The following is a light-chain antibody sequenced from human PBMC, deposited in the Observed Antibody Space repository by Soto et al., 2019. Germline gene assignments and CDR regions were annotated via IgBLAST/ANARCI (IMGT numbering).Light chain of an antibody. CDR3: QTWGSGIHV. CDR2: LNSGGTH. V-gene: IGLV4-69*01. CDR1: RGHSSYV. Sequence: QLVLTQSPSASASLGASVKLTCTLDRGHSSYVIAWHQQQPEKGPRFLMTLNSGGTHTKGDGIPDRFSGSSSGAERYLTISSLQSEDEGDYYCQTWGSGIHVFGGGTKVTVL. J-gene: IGLJ3*02.